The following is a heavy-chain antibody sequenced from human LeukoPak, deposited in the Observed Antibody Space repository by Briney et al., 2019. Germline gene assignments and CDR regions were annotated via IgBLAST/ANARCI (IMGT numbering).Heavy chain of an antibody. D-gene: IGHD6-19*01. V-gene: IGHV3-48*03. CDR2: ISSSGSTI. CDR1: GFTFSSYE. CDR3: ARMLQYSSVYMDV. J-gene: IGHJ6*03. Sequence: GGSLRLSCAASGFTFSSYEMNWVRQAPGKGLEWVSYISSSGSTIYYADSVKGRFTISRDNAKNSLYLQMNSVRAEDTAVYYCARMLQYSSVYMDVWGKGTTVTVSS.